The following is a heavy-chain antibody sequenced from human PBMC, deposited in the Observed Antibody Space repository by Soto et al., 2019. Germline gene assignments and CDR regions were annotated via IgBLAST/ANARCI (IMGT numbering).Heavy chain of an antibody. CDR1: GFTFSSYD. V-gene: IGHV3-13*05. J-gene: IGHJ3*02. CDR3: ARGSAHDVYGDYGDDAFDI. Sequence: EVQLVESGGGLVQPGGSLRLSCAASGFTFSSYDMHWVRQATGKGLEWVSAIGTAGDPYYPGSVKGRFTISRENAKNSLDLQMNSLRAGDTAVYYCARGSAHDVYGDYGDDAFDIWGQGTMVTVSS. D-gene: IGHD4-17*01. CDR2: IGTAGDP.